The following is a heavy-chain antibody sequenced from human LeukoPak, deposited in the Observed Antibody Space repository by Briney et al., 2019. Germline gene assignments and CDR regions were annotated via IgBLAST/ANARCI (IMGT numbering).Heavy chain of an antibody. CDR1: GGSFTGYY. J-gene: IGHJ5*02. V-gene: IGHV4-34*01. CDR2: IAQSGST. D-gene: IGHD4-17*01. CDR3: AKTHRNTNYGWAWFDP. Sequence: SETLSLTCGVYGGSFTGYYWSWIRQPPGQGLQWIGEIAQSGSTNYNPSLKSRVSMSIDASKNQFSLSLSSVTAADTAVCYCAKTHRNTNYGWAWFDPWGQGTLVTVSS.